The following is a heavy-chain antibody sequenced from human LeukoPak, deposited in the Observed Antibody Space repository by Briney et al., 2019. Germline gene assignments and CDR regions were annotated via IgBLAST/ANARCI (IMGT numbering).Heavy chain of an antibody. CDR3: ARGTAEPDY. CDR1: GGSISTSHYY. CDR2: IYYSGST. Sequence: SETLSLTCTVSGGSISTSHYYWGWIRQPPGKGLEWIGSIYYSGSTYYNPSLKSRVTISVDTSKNQFSLKLSSLTAADTAVYYCARGTAEPDYWGQGTLVTVSS. D-gene: IGHD6-13*01. V-gene: IGHV4-39*07. J-gene: IGHJ4*02.